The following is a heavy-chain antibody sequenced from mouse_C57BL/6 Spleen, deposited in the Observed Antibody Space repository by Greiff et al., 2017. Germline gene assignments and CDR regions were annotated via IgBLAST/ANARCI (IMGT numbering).Heavy chain of an antibody. CDR2: ISDGGSYT. Sequence: DVKLVESGGGLVKPGGSLKLSCAASGFTFSSYAMSWVRQTPEKRLEWVATISDGGSYTYSPDNVKGRFTISRDNAKNNLYLQMSHLKSEDTAIYYCARAPSDYAWFAYWGQGTLVTVSA. V-gene: IGHV5-4*03. D-gene: IGHD2-4*01. J-gene: IGHJ3*01. CDR3: ARAPSDYAWFAY. CDR1: GFTFSSYA.